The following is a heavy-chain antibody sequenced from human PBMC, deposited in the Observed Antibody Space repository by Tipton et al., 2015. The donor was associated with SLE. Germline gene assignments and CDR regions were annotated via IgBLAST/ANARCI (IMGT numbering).Heavy chain of an antibody. CDR2: VSGSGGTT. J-gene: IGHJ4*02. CDR1: GFHFSTYG. CDR3: AIGAVGARDDY. V-gene: IGHV3-23*01. D-gene: IGHD1-26*01. Sequence: SLRLSCAASGFHFSTYGMHWVRQAPGKGLEWVSAVSGSGGTTNYADSVKGRFTISRDNSKNTLYLQMNSLRAEDTAVYFCAIGAVGARDDYWGQGTLVTVSS.